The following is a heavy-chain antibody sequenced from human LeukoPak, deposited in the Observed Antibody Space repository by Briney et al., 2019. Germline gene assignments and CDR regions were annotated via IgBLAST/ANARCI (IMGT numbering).Heavy chain of an antibody. CDR3: ARTIIAAAGTNYFDY. V-gene: IGHV4-34*01. J-gene: IGHJ4*02. Sequence: SETLSLTCAVYGRSFSGYYWSWIRQPPGKGLEWIGEINHSGSTNYNPSLKSRVTISVDTSKNQFSLKLSSVTAADTAVYYCARTIIAAAGTNYFDYWGQGTLVTVSS. CDR1: GRSFSGYY. CDR2: INHSGST. D-gene: IGHD6-13*01.